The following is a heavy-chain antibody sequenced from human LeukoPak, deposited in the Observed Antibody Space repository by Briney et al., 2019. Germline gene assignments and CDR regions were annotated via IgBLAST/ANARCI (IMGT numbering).Heavy chain of an antibody. D-gene: IGHD1-26*01. CDR2: IWNDGSYE. V-gene: IGHV3-33*06. CDR3: AKPTWGSGSFLIDF. J-gene: IGHJ4*02. Sequence: PGGSLRLTCAASGFIFSNYGMHWVRQAPGRGLERVAVIWNDGSYEHYTDSVKGRFTISRDNSKNTLFLQLNSLRPEDTAVYYCAKPTWGSGSFLIDFWGQGTLVTVSS. CDR1: GFIFSNYG.